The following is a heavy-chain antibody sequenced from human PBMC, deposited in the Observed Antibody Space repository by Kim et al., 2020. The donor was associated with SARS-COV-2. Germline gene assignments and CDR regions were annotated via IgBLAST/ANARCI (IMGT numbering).Heavy chain of an antibody. V-gene: IGHV3-64*02. D-gene: IGHD6-13*01. J-gene: IGHJ4*02. CDR2: GVNT. Sequence: GVNTYYADSVKGRFTISRDNSKNTVSLQMGSLRAEDMAVYYCVRDSRYDYWGQGTLVAVSS. CDR3: VRDSRYDY.